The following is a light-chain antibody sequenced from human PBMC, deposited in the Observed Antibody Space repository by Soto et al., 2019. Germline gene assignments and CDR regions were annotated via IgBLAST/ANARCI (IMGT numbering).Light chain of an antibody. J-gene: IGLJ1*01. Sequence: QSALTQPASVSGSTGRSITISCTGASSDIGRYTYVSWYQQHPGKAPKLMIYYVSDQPSGVSNRFSGSKSGNTASLTISGLQTEDEADYYCSSYTSSSALVVFGTGTKLTVL. V-gene: IGLV2-14*03. CDR1: SSDIGRYTY. CDR3: SSYTSSSALVV. CDR2: YVS.